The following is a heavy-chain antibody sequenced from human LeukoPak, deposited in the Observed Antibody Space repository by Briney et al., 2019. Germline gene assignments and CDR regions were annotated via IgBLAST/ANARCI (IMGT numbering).Heavy chain of an antibody. V-gene: IGHV1-18*01. CDR2: ISAYNGNT. CDR1: GYTFSSYG. J-gene: IGHJ5*02. Sequence: ASVKVSCKASGYTFSSYGISWVRQAPGQGLEWMGWISAYNGNTYFAQKVQGRVTMTTDTSTSTAYMELRSLRSDDTAVYYCARAQPDRYSSSWTYKWFDPWGQGTLVTVSS. CDR3: ARAQPDRYSSSWTYKWFDP. D-gene: IGHD6-13*01.